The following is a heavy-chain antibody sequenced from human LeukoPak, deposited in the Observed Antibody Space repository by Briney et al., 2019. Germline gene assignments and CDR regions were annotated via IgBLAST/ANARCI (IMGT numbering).Heavy chain of an antibody. V-gene: IGHV3-48*03. CDR3: ARGLRASSAA. CDR1: GFTFSNYE. CDR2: ISSTGNTI. D-gene: IGHD2-15*01. Sequence: GGSQRLSCAASGFTFSNYEMNWVRQAPGKGLEWVSYISSTGNTINYADSVKGRFTISRDNAKNSLYLQMNSLRAEDTAIYYCARGLRASSAAWGQGTLVTVSS. J-gene: IGHJ5*02.